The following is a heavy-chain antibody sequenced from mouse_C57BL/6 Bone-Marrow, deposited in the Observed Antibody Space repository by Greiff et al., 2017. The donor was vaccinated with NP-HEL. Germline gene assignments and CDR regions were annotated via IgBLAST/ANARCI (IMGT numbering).Heavy chain of an antibody. CDR3: ARYWLDY. D-gene: IGHD4-1*01. Sequence: QVQLQQPGAELVKPGASVKLSCKASGYTFTSYWMQWVKQRPGQGLEWIGEIDPSDSYTNYNQKFKGKATLTVDTSSSTAYMQLSSLTSEDSAVYYCARYWLDYWGQGTSVTVSS. V-gene: IGHV1-50*01. J-gene: IGHJ4*01. CDR1: GYTFTSYW. CDR2: IDPSDSYT.